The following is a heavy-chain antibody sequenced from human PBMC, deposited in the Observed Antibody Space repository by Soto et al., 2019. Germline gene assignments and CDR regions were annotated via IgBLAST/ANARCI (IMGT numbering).Heavy chain of an antibody. CDR1: GFPFSPYT. CDR3: ARGGGFCGGDCYKGGVDY. CDR2: ISYDGSNK. J-gene: IGHJ4*02. Sequence: QVQLVESGGGVVQPGRSLGLSCAVSGFPFSPYTMHWVRQAPGKGLEWVAVISYDGSNKYYADSVKGRFTISRDNSKNTLYLQMNSLRPEDTSVYYCARGGGFCGGDCYKGGVDYWGQGTLVTVSS. V-gene: IGHV3-30-3*01. D-gene: IGHD2-21*02.